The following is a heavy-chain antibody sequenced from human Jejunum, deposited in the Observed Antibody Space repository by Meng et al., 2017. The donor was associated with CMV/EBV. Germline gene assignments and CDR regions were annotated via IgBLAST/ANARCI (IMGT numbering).Heavy chain of an antibody. V-gene: IGHV3-30*04. CDR2: ISYDGSDK. Sequence: AASGFTFSNDAIHWVRQAPGKGLEWVAVISYDGSDKYYADSVKGRFTVSRDNSKNTVYLQMSSLRTEDTAVYYCARDGIIDDSFDIWGQGTMVTVSS. J-gene: IGHJ3*02. CDR1: GFTFSNDA. CDR3: ARDGIIDDSFDI. D-gene: IGHD3-16*02.